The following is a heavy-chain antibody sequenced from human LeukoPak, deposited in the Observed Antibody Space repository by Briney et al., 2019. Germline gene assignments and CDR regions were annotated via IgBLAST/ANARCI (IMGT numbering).Heavy chain of an antibody. D-gene: IGHD4-17*01. CDR2: IYYSGST. Sequence: SETLSLTCTVSGGSISSSSYYWGWIRQPPGKGLEWIGSIYYSGSTNYNPSLKSRVTISVDTSKNQFSLKLSSVTAADTAVYYCARVSTVPRGLAYYYYMDVWGKGTTVTISS. CDR3: ARVSTVPRGLAYYYYMDV. V-gene: IGHV4-39*07. CDR1: GGSISSSSYY. J-gene: IGHJ6*03.